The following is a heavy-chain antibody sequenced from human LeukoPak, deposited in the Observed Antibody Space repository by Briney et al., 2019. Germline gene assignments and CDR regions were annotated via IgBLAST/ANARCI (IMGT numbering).Heavy chain of an antibody. V-gene: IGHV3-30*02. CDR3: AKAIHASS. CDR1: GFVFSNYG. J-gene: IGHJ5*02. Sequence: GGSLRLSCAASGFVFSNYGIHWVRQSPGKGLEWVAFVRYDGSNKYYADSVKGRFTISRDNSKNTLYLQMNSLRAEDTAVYYCAKAIHASSWGQGTLVTVSS. CDR2: VRYDGSNK. D-gene: IGHD3-10*01.